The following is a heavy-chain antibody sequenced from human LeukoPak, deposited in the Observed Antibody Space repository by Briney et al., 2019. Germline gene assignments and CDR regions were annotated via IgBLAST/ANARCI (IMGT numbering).Heavy chain of an antibody. CDR1: GYTFTSYA. CDR3: ARDYGGNSGWFDP. Sequence: ASVKVSCKASGYTFTSYAMHWVRQAPGQRLEWMGWINAGNGNTKYSQKFQGRVTMTRDTSIDTAYMELSSLSSEDTAIYYCARDYGGNSGWFDPWGQGTLVTVSS. CDR2: INAGNGNT. J-gene: IGHJ5*02. V-gene: IGHV1-3*01. D-gene: IGHD4-23*01.